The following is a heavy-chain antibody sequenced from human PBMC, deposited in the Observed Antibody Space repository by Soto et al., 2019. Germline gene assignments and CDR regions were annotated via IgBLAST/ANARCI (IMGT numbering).Heavy chain of an antibody. CDR3: AREIWRTSGPQNFFDD. CDR2: VSANSGKT. CDR1: GYNFRDYG. V-gene: IGHV1-18*01. Sequence: QVQLVQSGAEVKNPGASVKVSCKATGYNFRDYGVIWARQAPGQGLEWMGYVSANSGKTTCGQDLQGRVTMTTDTSTTTAYLELRSLRSDDTAVYYCAREIWRTSGPQNFFDDWGQGTRVTVSS. D-gene: IGHD6-25*01. J-gene: IGHJ4*02.